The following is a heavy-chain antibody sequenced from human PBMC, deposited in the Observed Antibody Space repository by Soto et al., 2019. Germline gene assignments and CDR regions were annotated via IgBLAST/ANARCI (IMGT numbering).Heavy chain of an antibody. J-gene: IGHJ6*02. CDR3: ARGYGSGSYYRPLHYYGMDV. CDR2: INHSGST. V-gene: IGHV4-34*01. D-gene: IGHD3-10*01. CDR1: GGSFSCYY. Sequence: SETLSLTCAVYGGSFSCYYWSWIRQPPGKGLEWIGEINHSGSTNYNPSLKSRVTISVDTSKNQFSLKLSSVTAADTAVYYCARGYGSGSYYRPLHYYGMDVWGQGTTVTVSS.